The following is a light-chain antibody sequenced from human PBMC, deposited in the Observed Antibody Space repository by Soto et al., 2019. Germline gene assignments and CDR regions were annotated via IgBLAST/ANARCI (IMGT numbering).Light chain of an antibody. J-gene: IGLJ1*01. CDR3: CSYAGSSTFV. Sequence: QSALTQPASVSGSPGQSITISFTGTSSDVGSYNLVSWYQQHPGKAPKLMIYEGSKRPSGVSNRFSGSKSGNTASLTISGLQDEDEADYYCCSYAGSSTFVFGTGTKLTVL. V-gene: IGLV2-23*01. CDR1: SSDVGSYNL. CDR2: EGS.